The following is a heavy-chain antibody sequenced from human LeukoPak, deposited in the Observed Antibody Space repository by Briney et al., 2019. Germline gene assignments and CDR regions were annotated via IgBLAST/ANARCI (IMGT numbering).Heavy chain of an antibody. CDR2: ITISSSII. Sequence: GGSLRLSCAASGFSFSDYSMNWVRQAPGKGLEWVSSITISSSIIYYADSVKGRFTISRDNAKNSLFLQMNSLRAEDTAVYFCVRDLVRGVHPVFYFDLWGRGTLVTVSS. CDR3: VRDLVRGVHPVFYFDL. D-gene: IGHD3-10*01. V-gene: IGHV3-21*01. J-gene: IGHJ2*01. CDR1: GFSFSDYS.